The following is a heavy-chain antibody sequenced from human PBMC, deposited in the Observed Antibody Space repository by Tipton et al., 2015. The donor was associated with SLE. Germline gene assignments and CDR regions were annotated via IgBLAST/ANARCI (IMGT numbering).Heavy chain of an antibody. CDR2: ISYDGSNK. CDR1: GFTFSNYA. V-gene: IGHV3-30-3*01. D-gene: IGHD3-3*01. Sequence: SLRLSCAASGFTFSNYAMHWVRQAPGKGLEWVSVISYDGSNKYYADSVKGRFTISRDNSKNTLYLQMNSLRAEDTAVYYCARDGYDFWSSYYRAGYYIDVWGEGTPVTGSS. CDR3: ARDGYDFWSSYYRAGYYIDV. J-gene: IGHJ6*03.